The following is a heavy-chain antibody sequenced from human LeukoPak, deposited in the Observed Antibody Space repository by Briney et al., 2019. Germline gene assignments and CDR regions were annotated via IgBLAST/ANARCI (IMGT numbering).Heavy chain of an antibody. V-gene: IGHV3-7*01. CDR3: GYTNNFYH. CDR1: GLTFSGQW. J-gene: IGHJ4*02. CDR2: IKRDGREK. Sequence: GGSLRLSCVASGLTFSGQWLNWVRQAPGQGLEWVANIKRDGREKYYVDSVKGRFTISRDNGQNSLSLHMNSVRAEDTAVYYCGYTNNFYHWGQGALVVVSA. D-gene: IGHD3-16*02.